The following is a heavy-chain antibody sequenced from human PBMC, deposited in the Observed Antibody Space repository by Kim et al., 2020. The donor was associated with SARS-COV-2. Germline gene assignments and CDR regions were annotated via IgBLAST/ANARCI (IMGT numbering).Heavy chain of an antibody. Sequence: GGSLRLSCAASGFTFSSYGMHWVRQAPGKGLEWVAVISYDGYNKYYADSVKGRFTISRDNSKNTLYLQMNSLRAEDTAVYYCARVLGAAAGTYYYYVMDVWGQGTTDTVSS. V-gene: IGHV3-33*05. CDR2: ISYDGYNK. CDR1: GFTFSSYG. D-gene: IGHD6-13*01. CDR3: ARVLGAAAGTYYYYVMDV. J-gene: IGHJ6*02.